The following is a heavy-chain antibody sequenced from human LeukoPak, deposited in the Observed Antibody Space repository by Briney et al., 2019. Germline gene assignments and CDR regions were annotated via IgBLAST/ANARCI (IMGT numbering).Heavy chain of an antibody. J-gene: IGHJ4*02. V-gene: IGHV4-39*01. D-gene: IGHD2/OR15-2a*01. CDR3: ARLISCSITACYFDY. CDR2: INYSGRT. Sequence: PSESLSVTCTVAGGSVRSGSYYWAWIRQPPGGGLEWIGSINYSGRTSYTPSLKSRVTISVDTSKNQFSPKLSSVTAADTSVYYCARLISCSITACYFDYWGQGTLVTVSS. CDR1: GGSVRSGSYY.